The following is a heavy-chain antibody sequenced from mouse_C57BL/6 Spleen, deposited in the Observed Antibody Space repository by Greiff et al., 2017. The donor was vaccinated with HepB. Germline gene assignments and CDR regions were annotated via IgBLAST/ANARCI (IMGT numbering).Heavy chain of an antibody. CDR2: ISYDGSN. V-gene: IGHV3-6*01. J-gene: IGHJ2*01. CDR3: ARGGLSGLDY. CDR1: GYSITSGYY. Sequence: DVQLQESGPGLVKPSQSLSLTCSVTGYSITSGYYWNWIRQFPGNKLEWMGYISYDGSNNYNPSLKNRISITRDTSKNQFFLKLNSVTTEDTATYYCARGGLSGLDYWGQGTTLTVSS. D-gene: IGHD4-1*01.